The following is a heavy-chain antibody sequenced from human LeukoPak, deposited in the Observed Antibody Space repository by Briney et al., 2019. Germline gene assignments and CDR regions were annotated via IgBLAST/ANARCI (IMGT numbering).Heavy chain of an antibody. CDR3: ASCSSTNCY. D-gene: IGHD2-2*01. CDR1: GFTFSSYA. Sequence: GGSLRLSCAASGFTFSSYAMHWVRQAPGKGLEWVAVISYDGSNKYYADSVKGRFTISRDNSKNTLYLQMNSLRAEDTAVYYCASCSSTNCYWGQGTLVTVSS. V-gene: IGHV3-30-3*01. J-gene: IGHJ4*02. CDR2: ISYDGSNK.